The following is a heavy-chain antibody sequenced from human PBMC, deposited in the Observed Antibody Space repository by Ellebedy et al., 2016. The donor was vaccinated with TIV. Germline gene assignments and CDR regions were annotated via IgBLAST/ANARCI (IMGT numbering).Heavy chain of an antibody. CDR1: GFTFSSYA. Sequence: PGGSLRLSCAASGFTFSSYAMHWVRQAPGKGLEYVSGISINGGSTYYANSVKGRFTISRDNSKDMLYLQMGSLRAEDMAVYYCARDNLPYYYENSGYYPFGDYYYGMDVWGQGTTVTVSS. V-gene: IGHV3-64*01. CDR2: ISINGGST. CDR3: ARDNLPYYYENSGYYPFGDYYYGMDV. J-gene: IGHJ6*02. D-gene: IGHD3-22*01.